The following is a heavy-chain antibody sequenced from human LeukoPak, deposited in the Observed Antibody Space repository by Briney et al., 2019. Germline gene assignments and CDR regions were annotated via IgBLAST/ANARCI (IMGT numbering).Heavy chain of an antibody. Sequence: GGSLRLSCAASGLTFSSYNMNWVRQAPGKGLEWVSYISSSSSTIYYADSVKGRFTISRDNAKNSLHLQMNSLRAEDTAVYYCTRDLMDYDVSTGLHHYYMDVWGQGTTVTVSS. V-gene: IGHV3-48*01. D-gene: IGHD3-9*01. CDR2: ISSSSSTI. CDR3: TRDLMDYDVSTGLHHYYMDV. J-gene: IGHJ6*02. CDR1: GLTFSSYN.